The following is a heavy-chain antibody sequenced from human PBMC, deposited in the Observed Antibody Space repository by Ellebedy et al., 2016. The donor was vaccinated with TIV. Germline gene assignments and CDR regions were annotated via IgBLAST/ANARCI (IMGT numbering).Heavy chain of an antibody. D-gene: IGHD4-17*01. J-gene: IGHJ3*02. V-gene: IGHV4-4*02. CDR2: IYHSGST. CDR1: GGSIISTNW. CDR3: AKRQAYGDYEYAFDI. Sequence: MPGGPLRLSCAVSGGSIISTNWWSWVRQPPGKGLEWIREIYHSGSTNYNPSLKSRVTISVDKSKNQFSLKLSSLTAADTAVYYCAKRQAYGDYEYAFDIWGQGAMVTVSS.